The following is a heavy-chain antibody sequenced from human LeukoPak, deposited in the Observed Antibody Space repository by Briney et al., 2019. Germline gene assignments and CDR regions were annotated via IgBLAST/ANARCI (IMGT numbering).Heavy chain of an antibody. J-gene: IGHJ4*02. V-gene: IGHV3-21*01. CDR3: ARDKDSSSWSNPLDY. D-gene: IGHD6-13*01. Sequence: PGGSLRLSCAASGFTFSSYSMNWVRQAPGKGLEWVSSISSSSSYIYYADSVKGRFTISRDNAKNSLYLQMNSLRAEDTAVYYCARDKDSSSWSNPLDYWGQGTLVTVSS. CDR2: ISSSSSYI. CDR1: GFTFSSYS.